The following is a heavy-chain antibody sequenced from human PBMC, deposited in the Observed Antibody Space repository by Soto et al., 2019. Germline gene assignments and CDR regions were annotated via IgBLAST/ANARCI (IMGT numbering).Heavy chain of an antibody. CDR3: ARGVPPDY. CDR1: FGSISSYY. J-gene: IGHJ4*02. CDR2: IYYSGST. D-gene: IGHD2-8*01. Sequence: SETLSHTCPLSFGSISSYYWSWILQHPGKGLECIGYIYYSGSTNYNPSLKSRVTISVDTSKNQFSLKLSSVTAADTAVYYCARGVPPDYWGQGTLVTVSS. V-gene: IGHV4-59*01.